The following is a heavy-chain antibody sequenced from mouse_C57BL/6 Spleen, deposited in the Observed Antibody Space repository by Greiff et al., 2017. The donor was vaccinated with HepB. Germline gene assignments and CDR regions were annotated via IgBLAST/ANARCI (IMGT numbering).Heavy chain of an antibody. CDR1: GYTFTSYW. J-gene: IGHJ2*01. D-gene: IGHD2-1*01. Sequence: QVQLQQPGAELVKPGASVKLSCKASGYTFTSYWMQWVKQRPGQGLEWIGEIDPSDSYTNYNQKFKGKATLTVDTSSSTAYMQLSSLTSEDSAVYYCARFGGNYENYWGQGTTLTVSS. CDR2: IDPSDSYT. V-gene: IGHV1-50*01. CDR3: ARFGGNYENY.